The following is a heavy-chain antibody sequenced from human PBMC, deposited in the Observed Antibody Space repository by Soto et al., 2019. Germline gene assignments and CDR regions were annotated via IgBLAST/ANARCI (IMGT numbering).Heavy chain of an antibody. D-gene: IGHD3-16*01. CDR1: GYSFTSYW. CDR2: IYPGDSDT. J-gene: IGHJ4*02. CDR3: ARQGLYPYTRGNKYYFDY. Sequence: LGESLKISCKGSGYSFTSYWIGWVRQMPGKGLEWMGIIYPGDSDTRYSPSFQGQVTISADKSISTAYLQWSSLKASDTAMYYCARQGLYPYTRGNKYYFDYWGQGTLVTVSS. V-gene: IGHV5-51*01.